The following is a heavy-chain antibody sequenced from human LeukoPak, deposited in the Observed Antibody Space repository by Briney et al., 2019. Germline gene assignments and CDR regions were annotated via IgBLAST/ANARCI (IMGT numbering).Heavy chain of an antibody. CDR3: ARVHCGGDCYSPFDY. Sequence: SVKVSCKASGGTFSRYAISWVRQAPGQGLEWMGRIIPILGIANYAQKFQGRVTITADKSTSTAYMELSSLRSEDTAVYYCARVHCGGDCYSPFDYWGQGTLVTVSS. CDR2: IIPILGIA. D-gene: IGHD2-21*02. V-gene: IGHV1-69*04. J-gene: IGHJ4*02. CDR1: GGTFSRYA.